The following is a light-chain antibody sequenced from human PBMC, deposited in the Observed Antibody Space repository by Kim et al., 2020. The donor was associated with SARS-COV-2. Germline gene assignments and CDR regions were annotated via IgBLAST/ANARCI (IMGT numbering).Light chain of an antibody. J-gene: IGLJ2*01. Sequence: SSELTQDPAVSVALGQTVRITCQGDSLRIFYASWYQQKPGQAPRLVIYAKTNRPSGIPDRFSGSSSGNTASLTITGAQAEDEADYYCNSRDSTGNHSFG. CDR3: NSRDSTGNHS. CDR2: AKT. CDR1: SLRIFY. V-gene: IGLV3-19*01.